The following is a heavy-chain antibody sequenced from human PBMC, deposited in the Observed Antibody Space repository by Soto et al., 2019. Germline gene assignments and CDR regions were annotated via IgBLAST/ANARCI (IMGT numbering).Heavy chain of an antibody. CDR1: GFTFSSYG. V-gene: IGHV3-33*01. D-gene: IGHD6-13*01. Sequence: HPGGSLRLSCAASGFTFSSYGMHWVRQAPGKGLEWVAVIWYDGSNKYYADSVKGRFTISRDNSKNTLYLQMNSLRAEDTAVYYCARGWSSSWYSDYYGMDVWGQGTTVTVSS. J-gene: IGHJ6*02. CDR3: ARGWSSSWYSDYYGMDV. CDR2: IWYDGSNK.